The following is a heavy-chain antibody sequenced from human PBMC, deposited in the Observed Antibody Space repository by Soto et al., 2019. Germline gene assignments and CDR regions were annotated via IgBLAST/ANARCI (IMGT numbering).Heavy chain of an antibody. D-gene: IGHD1-26*01. J-gene: IGHJ4*02. CDR1: GGSISTYY. CDR2: IYTSGST. V-gene: IGHV4-4*07. CDR3: ARCGVGAPYFHY. Sequence: QVQLQESGPGLVKPSETLSLTCTVSGGSISTYYWSWIRQPAGKGLEWIGRIYTSGSTNSNPSLKCRVTMSVDTSKNQFSLRLSSVTAADTAVYYCARCGVGAPYFHYWGQGTLVTVSS.